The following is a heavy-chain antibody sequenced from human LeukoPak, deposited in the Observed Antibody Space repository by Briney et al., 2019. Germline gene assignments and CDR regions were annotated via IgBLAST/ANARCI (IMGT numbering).Heavy chain of an antibody. Sequence: GGSLRLSCAASGFTFSSYGMHWVRQAPGKGLEWVAFIRYGGSNKYYADSVKGRFTISRDNSKNTLYLQMNSLRAEDTAVYYCAKDEGAYSSSPGAFDIWGQGTMVTVSS. CDR2: IRYGGSNK. D-gene: IGHD6-6*01. CDR3: AKDEGAYSSSPGAFDI. CDR1: GFTFSSYG. V-gene: IGHV3-30*02. J-gene: IGHJ3*02.